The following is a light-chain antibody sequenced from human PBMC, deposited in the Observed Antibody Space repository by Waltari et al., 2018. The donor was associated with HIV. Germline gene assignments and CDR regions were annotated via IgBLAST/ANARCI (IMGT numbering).Light chain of an antibody. CDR3: SSYPSSSVL. J-gene: IGLJ2*01. V-gene: IGLV2-14*03. Sequence: SALPKPAPVSGSPGRWITIPGPVGGRDVTAYSSVSWSQQTPGDAPKLKIYEVNNRPSGISDRFSGSSSGNTASLTISGLQAEDEADYYCSSYPSSSVLFGGGTKLTVL. CDR2: EVN. CDR1: GRDVTAYSS.